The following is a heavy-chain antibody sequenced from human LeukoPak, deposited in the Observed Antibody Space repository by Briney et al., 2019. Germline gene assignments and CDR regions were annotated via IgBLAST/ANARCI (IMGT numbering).Heavy chain of an antibody. Sequence: SETLSLTCTVSGGSISSFYWSWIRQPPGKGLEWIGYIYYRGSTNYNPSLKSRVTISVDTSKNQFSLKLTSVTAADTAVYYWARMSVVAGSSTFDYWGQGTLVTVSS. J-gene: IGHJ4*02. CDR2: IYYRGST. V-gene: IGHV4-59*01. CDR1: GGSISSFY. CDR3: ARMSVVAGSSTFDY. D-gene: IGHD6-19*01.